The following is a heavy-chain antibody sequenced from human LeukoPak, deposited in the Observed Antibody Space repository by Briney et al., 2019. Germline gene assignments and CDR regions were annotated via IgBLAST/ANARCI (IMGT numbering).Heavy chain of an antibody. Sequence: SETLSLTCTVSGGSISSGSYYWSWIRQPAGKGLEWIGRIYTSGSTNYNPSLKSRVTISVDTSKNQFSLKLSSVTAADTAVYYCARDNYDFWSGYYRVFDYWGQGTLVTVSS. J-gene: IGHJ4*02. CDR2: IYTSGST. CDR3: ARDNYDFWSGYYRVFDY. V-gene: IGHV4-61*02. CDR1: GGSISSGSYY. D-gene: IGHD3-3*01.